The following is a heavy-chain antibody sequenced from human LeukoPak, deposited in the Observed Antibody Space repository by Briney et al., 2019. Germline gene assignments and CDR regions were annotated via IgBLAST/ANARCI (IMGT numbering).Heavy chain of an antibody. J-gene: IGHJ6*02. D-gene: IGHD6-6*01. CDR3: ARDLRYSSSFYGMDV. CDR2: IWYDGSNK. V-gene: IGHV3-33*01. Sequence: GGSLRLSCAASGFTFSSYGMHWVRQAPGKGLEWVAVIWYDGSNKYYADSVKGRFTISRDNAKNSLYLQMNSLRAEDTAVYYCARDLRYSSSFYGMDVWGQGTTVAVSS. CDR1: GFTFSSYG.